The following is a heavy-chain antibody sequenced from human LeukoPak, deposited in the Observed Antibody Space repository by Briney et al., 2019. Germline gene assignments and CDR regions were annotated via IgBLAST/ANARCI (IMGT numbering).Heavy chain of an antibody. D-gene: IGHD3-10*01. CDR2: IYYSGST. CDR1: GGSISSDY. V-gene: IGHV4-59*12. Sequence: SETLPLTCTVSGGSISSDYWSWIRQPPGKGLEWIGYIYYSGSTNYNPSLKSRVTISVDTSKNQFSLKLSSVTAADTAVYYCARLRGVRAPFDPWGQGTLVTVSS. CDR3: ARLRGVRAPFDP. J-gene: IGHJ5*02.